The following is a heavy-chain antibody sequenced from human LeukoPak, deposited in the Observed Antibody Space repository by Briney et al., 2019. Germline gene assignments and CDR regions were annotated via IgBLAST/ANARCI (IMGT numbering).Heavy chain of an antibody. V-gene: IGHV4-59*01. J-gene: IGHJ4*02. CDR1: GGSIRNYY. CDR2: IYYTGST. D-gene: IGHD1-26*01. CDR3: ARAPRSRGTGADY. Sequence: NPSETLSLTCTVSGGSIRNYYWSWIRQPPGKGLEWIGYIYYTGSTTSNPSLKSRVTISVDTSKNQFSLKLSSVTAADTTIYYCARAPRSRGTGADYWGQGTLVTVSS.